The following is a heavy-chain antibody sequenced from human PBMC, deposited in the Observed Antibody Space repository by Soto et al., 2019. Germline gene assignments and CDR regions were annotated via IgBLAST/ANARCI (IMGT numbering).Heavy chain of an antibody. Sequence: QLQLQESGSGLVKPSQTLSLTCAVSGGSISSGGYSWSWIRQPPGKGLEWIGYIYHSGSTYYNPSLKSRVTIPVDRSKNQFSLKLSSVTAADTAVYYCARAGGYYDSSGFFDYWGQGTLVTVSS. V-gene: IGHV4-30-2*01. CDR2: IYHSGST. J-gene: IGHJ4*02. D-gene: IGHD3-22*01. CDR1: GGSISSGGYS. CDR3: ARAGGYYDSSGFFDY.